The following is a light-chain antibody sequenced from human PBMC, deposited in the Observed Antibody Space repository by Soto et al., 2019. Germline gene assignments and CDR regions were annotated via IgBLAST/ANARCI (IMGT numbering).Light chain of an antibody. CDR3: QQHISWPLT. J-gene: IGKJ4*01. CDR1: QSVSSN. Sequence: EIVMTQSPATLSVSPGERATLSCMASQSVSSNLAWYQQKPGQAPRLLVYDASNRATGIPTRFSGSGSGTDFTLTISNLEPEDFAVYYCQQHISWPLTFGGGTKVDI. CDR2: DAS. V-gene: IGKV3-11*01.